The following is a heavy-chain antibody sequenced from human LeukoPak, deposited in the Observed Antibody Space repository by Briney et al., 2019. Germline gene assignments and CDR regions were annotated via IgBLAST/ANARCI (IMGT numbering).Heavy chain of an antibody. CDR2: MNPNSGGT. CDR3: AMGLGFGESPYYYYYMDV. D-gene: IGHD3-10*01. V-gene: IGHV1-2*02. Sequence: ASVKVSCKASGYTFTSYDINWVRQATGQGLEWMGWMNPNSGGTNYAQKFQGRVTMTRDTSISTAYMELSRLRSDDTAVYYCAMGLGFGESPYYYYYMDVWGKGTTVTVSS. CDR1: GYTFTSYD. J-gene: IGHJ6*03.